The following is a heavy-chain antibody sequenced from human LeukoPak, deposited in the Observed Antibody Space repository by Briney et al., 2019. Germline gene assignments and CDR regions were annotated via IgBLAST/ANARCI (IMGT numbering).Heavy chain of an antibody. CDR2: ISSSSSTI. CDR1: GFTFSSYS. V-gene: IGHV3-48*01. Sequence: GGSLRLSCAASGFTFSSYSMNWVRQAPGKGLEWVSYISSSSSTIYYADSVKGRFTISRDNAKNSLYLQMNSLRAEDTAVYYCARDGDTAMVPAPVDYWGQGTLVTVSS. J-gene: IGHJ4*02. D-gene: IGHD5-18*01. CDR3: ARDGDTAMVPAPVDY.